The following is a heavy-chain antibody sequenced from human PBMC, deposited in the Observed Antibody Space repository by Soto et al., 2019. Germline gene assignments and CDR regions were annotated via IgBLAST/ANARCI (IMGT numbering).Heavy chain of an antibody. CDR2: ISSGSSYI. Sequence: PGGALRLSCAASGCTCSSYSMSWVRQAPGKGLEWVSSISSGSSYIYDADSVKGRCTISRDNAKSSLYLQMNSLRVEDTAVYYCARGRSSWFYLMDVWGQGTTVTVSS. D-gene: IGHD6-13*01. CDR3: ARGRSSWFYLMDV. V-gene: IGHV3-21*01. J-gene: IGHJ6*02. CDR1: GCTCSSYS.